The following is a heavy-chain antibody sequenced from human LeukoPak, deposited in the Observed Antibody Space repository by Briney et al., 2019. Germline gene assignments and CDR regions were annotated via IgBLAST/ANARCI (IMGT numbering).Heavy chain of an antibody. CDR1: GYSLNTYW. V-gene: IGHV5-51*01. D-gene: IGHD2-2*01. CDR3: ARRLGYCSSTSCYWAFDI. CDR2: IYPGDSDT. Sequence: GESLKISCKASGYSLNTYWIGWVRQMPGKGLEWMGIIYPGDSDTRYSPSFQGQVTISADKSISTAYPQWSSLKASDTAMYYCARRLGYCSSTSCYWAFDIWGQGTMVTVSS. J-gene: IGHJ3*02.